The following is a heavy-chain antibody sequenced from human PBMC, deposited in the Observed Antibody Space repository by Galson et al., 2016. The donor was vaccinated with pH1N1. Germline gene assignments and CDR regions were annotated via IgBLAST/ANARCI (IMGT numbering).Heavy chain of an antibody. J-gene: IGHJ4*02. D-gene: IGHD1-26*01. V-gene: IGHV3-7*01. CDR2: INQDGSRK. CDR3: ATEDYYTSLY. CDR1: GFIFSDYW. Sequence: SLRLSCAASGFIFSDYWMSWVRQAPGKGLEWVAKINQDGSRKYYVDPMKGRCTISRDNAENSLSLQMNSLRVEDTAPYYCATEDYYTSLYWGQGILVTVSS.